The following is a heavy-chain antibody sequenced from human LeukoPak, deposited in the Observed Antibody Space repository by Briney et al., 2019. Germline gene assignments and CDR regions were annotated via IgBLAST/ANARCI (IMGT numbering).Heavy chain of an antibody. CDR1: GFTFSSYA. Sequence: GGSLRLSCAASGFTFSSYAMHWVRQAPGKGLEWVAVISYDGSNKYYADSVKGRFTISRDNSKNTLYLQMNSLRAEDTAVYYCARSQLRYFDWPQTGGAFDIWGQGTMVTVSS. CDR2: ISYDGSNK. D-gene: IGHD3-9*01. J-gene: IGHJ3*02. CDR3: ARSQLRYFDWPQTGGAFDI. V-gene: IGHV3-30-3*01.